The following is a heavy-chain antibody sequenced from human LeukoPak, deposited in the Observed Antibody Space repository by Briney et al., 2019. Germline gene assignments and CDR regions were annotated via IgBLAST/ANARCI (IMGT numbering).Heavy chain of an antibody. CDR2: ISGSGGST. Sequence: GGSLRLSCAASGFTFSSYGMIWVRQAPGKGLEWVSGISGSGGSTYLADSVKGRFTISRDNSKNTLYLQMSSLRAEDTAIYYCAKELTERWVIDAFDIWGQGTVVTVSS. V-gene: IGHV3-23*01. CDR1: GFTFSSYG. CDR3: AKELTERWVIDAFDI. D-gene: IGHD2-21*01. J-gene: IGHJ3*02.